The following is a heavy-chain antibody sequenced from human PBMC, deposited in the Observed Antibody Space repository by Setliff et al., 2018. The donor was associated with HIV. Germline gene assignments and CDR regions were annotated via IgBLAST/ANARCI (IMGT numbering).Heavy chain of an antibody. D-gene: IGHD4-4*01. CDR2: LYGSGDS. Sequence: GGSLRLSCAASGFTLSNTYMAWVRQAPGKRPEWVSTLYGSGDSYHADSVKGRFTLSRDTSKNTLFLQMGSLRPEDMAVYYCARGPALTTVTNPFDYWGQGTLVAVSS. CDR3: ARGPALTTVTNPFDY. V-gene: IGHV3-66*02. J-gene: IGHJ4*02. CDR1: GFTLSNTY.